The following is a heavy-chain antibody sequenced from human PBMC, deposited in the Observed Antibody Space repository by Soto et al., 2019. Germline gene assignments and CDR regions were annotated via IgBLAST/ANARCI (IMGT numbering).Heavy chain of an antibody. CDR1: GDSVSSNSAA. J-gene: IGHJ6*02. CDR3: AQGNWDSYYSYGMDV. CDR2: TYYRSKWYN. V-gene: IGHV6-1*01. Sequence: SQTLSLTCAISGDSVSSNSAAWNWIRQSPSRGLEWLGRTYYRSKWYNDYALSVNSRITINPDTSKNQFSLQLNSVTPEDTAVYYCAQGNWDSYYSYGMDVWGQGTTVTVSS. D-gene: IGHD7-27*01.